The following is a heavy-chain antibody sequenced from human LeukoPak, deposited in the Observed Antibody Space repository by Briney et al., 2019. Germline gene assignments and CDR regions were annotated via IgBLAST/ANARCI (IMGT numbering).Heavy chain of an antibody. CDR2: IKQDGSEK. Sequence: GGSLRLSCAASGFTFSSYWMSWVRQAPGKGLEWVANIKQDGSEKYYVGSVKGRFTISRDNAKNSLYLQMNSLRAEDMAVYYCARGPTPSYYYGSGSYYSLDYWGQGTLVTVSS. D-gene: IGHD3-10*01. CDR3: ARGPTPSYYYGSGSYYSLDY. V-gene: IGHV3-7*01. CDR1: GFTFSSYW. J-gene: IGHJ4*02.